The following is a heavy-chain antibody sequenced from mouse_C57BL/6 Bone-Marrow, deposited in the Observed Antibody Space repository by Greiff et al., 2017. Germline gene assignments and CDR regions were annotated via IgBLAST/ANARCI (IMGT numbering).Heavy chain of an antibody. Sequence: QVQLQQPGAELVKPGASVKLSCKASGYTFTSYWMQWVKQRPGQGLEWIGEIDPSDSYTNYNQKFKGKATLTVDTSSSTAYMQLSSLTSEVSAVYYCARSLITTVGPWYFDFWGTGTTVTVSS. D-gene: IGHD1-1*01. CDR1: GYTFTSYW. V-gene: IGHV1-50*01. CDR3: ARSLITTVGPWYFDF. J-gene: IGHJ1*03. CDR2: IDPSDSYT.